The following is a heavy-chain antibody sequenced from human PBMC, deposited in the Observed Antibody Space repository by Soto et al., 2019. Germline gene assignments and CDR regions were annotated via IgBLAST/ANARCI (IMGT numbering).Heavy chain of an antibody. V-gene: IGHV4-4*02. CDR2: SYHSGSS. Sequence: QVQLRESGPRLVKPSGTLSLTCAVSGSSITGSNWWTWVRRPPGKGLEWIGESYHSGSSNYNPSLKSRVTISVEQSKNQFFLTLTSVTAADTAVYYCARRYYYDSSGYYLGDWGQGTLVTVSS. CDR3: ARRYYYDSSGYYLGD. J-gene: IGHJ4*02. CDR1: GSSITGSNW. D-gene: IGHD3-22*01.